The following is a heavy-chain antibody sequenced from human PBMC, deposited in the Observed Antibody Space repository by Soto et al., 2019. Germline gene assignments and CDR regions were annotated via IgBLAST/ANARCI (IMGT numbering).Heavy chain of an antibody. CDR3: ARADGPGFVGP. Sequence: QVQLVQSGAEEKKPGASVKVSCKASGYSFTSYGMHWVRQAPGQRLEWMGWINGGNGNTKYSQKFQGRVTITRDTSASTAYMGLSSLTSEDTAVYYCARADGPGFVGPWGQGTLVTVSS. CDR2: INGGNGNT. J-gene: IGHJ5*02. CDR1: GYSFTSYG. V-gene: IGHV1-3*05. D-gene: IGHD2-2*01.